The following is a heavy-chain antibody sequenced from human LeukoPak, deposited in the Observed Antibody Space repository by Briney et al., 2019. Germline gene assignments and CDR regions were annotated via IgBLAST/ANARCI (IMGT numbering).Heavy chain of an antibody. V-gene: IGHV3-53*01. D-gene: IGHD3-10*01. CDR1: GFTVSSNY. CDR3: ARAPYYYGPVDY. CDR2: IYSGGST. J-gene: IGHJ4*02. Sequence: GGSLRLSCAASGFTVSSNYMSWVRQAPGKGLEWVSVIYSGGSTYYADSVKGRFTISRDNSKNTLYLQMNSLRAEDTAVYYCARAPYYYGPVDYWGQGTLATVSS.